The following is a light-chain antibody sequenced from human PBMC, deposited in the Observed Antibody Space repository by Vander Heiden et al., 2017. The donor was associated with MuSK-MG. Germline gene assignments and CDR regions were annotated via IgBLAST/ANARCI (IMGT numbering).Light chain of an antibody. CDR3: RRHNSYAPT. Sequence: DIQMTQSLSSLSASVGDRVTITCRASQDIRNELGWYQQKSGKAPKRLIYAASRLQSGVPSTFSGNGSGTEFTLTISSLHPDASATYHCRRHNSYAPTFGAGIKVEI. CDR1: QDIRNE. J-gene: IGKJ4*01. V-gene: IGKV1-17*01. CDR2: AAS.